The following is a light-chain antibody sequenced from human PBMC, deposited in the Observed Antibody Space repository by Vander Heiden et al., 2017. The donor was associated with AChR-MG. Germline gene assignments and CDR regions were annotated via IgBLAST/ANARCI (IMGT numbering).Light chain of an antibody. CDR1: SSNIGAGYD. CDR2: GNS. CDR3: QSYDSSLSGSRV. Sequence: QSVLTPPPSVSGAPGPSVTISCTGSSSNIGAGYDVHWYQQLPGTAPKLLIYGNSNRPSGVPDRFSGAKSGTSASLAITGLQAEDEADYYCQSYDSSLSGSRVFGGGTKLTVL. J-gene: IGLJ2*01. V-gene: IGLV1-40*01.